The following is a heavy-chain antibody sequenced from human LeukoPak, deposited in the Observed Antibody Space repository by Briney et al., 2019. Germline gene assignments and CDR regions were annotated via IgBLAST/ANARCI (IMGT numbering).Heavy chain of an antibody. CDR2: ISGSGGST. D-gene: IGHD2-2*01. CDR3: AHTLGGYCSSTSCYRGEGDY. Sequence: GGSLRLSCAASGFTFSSYAMSWVRQAPGKGLEWVSAISGSGGSTYYADSVKGRFTISRDNSKNTLYLQMNSLRAEETAVYYCAHTLGGYCSSTSCYRGEGDYGGQGTLVTVSS. V-gene: IGHV3-23*01. J-gene: IGHJ4*02. CDR1: GFTFSSYA.